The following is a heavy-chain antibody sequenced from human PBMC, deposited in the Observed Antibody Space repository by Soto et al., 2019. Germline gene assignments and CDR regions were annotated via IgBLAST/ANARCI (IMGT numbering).Heavy chain of an antibody. V-gene: IGHV1-69*02. CDR3: ATNYGSGYRAFDF. J-gene: IGHJ4*02. Sequence: QVQLVQSGAEVKKPGSSVKVSCKASGDTFSFYTINWVRQAPGLGLEWLGRINPILSMSNYAQYFQGRVTITEDKSTSTACMELSSLRSEDTAMYYCATNYGSGYRAFDFWGQGALVTVSS. CDR1: GDTFSFYT. CDR2: INPILSMS. D-gene: IGHD3-10*01.